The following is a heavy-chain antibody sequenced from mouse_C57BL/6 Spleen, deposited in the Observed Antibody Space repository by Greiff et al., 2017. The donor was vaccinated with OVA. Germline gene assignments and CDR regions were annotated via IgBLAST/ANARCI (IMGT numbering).Heavy chain of an antibody. D-gene: IGHD2-1*01. V-gene: IGHV3-6*01. Sequence: DVKLQESGPGLVKPSQSLSLTCSVTGYSITSGYYWNWIRQFPGNKLEWMGYISYDGSNNYNPSLKNRISITRDTSKNQFFLKLNSVTTEDTATYYCARAGIYYGNRDYFDYWGQGTTLTVSS. CDR2: ISYDGSN. CDR1: GYSITSGYY. J-gene: IGHJ2*01. CDR3: ARAGIYYGNRDYFDY.